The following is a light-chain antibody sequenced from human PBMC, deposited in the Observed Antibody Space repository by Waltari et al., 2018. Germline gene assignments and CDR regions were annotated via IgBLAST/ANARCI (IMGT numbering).Light chain of an antibody. J-gene: IGLJ3*02. CDR3: SSYAGSNKGV. CDR1: SSDVGGYNY. Sequence: QSALTQPPSASGSPGQSVTISCTGTSSDVGGYNYVSWYQQHPGKAPKLMIYEVTKRPSGVPVRFPGSKSGNTASLTGAGLQAEDEADYYCSSYAGSNKGVFGGGTKLTVL. V-gene: IGLV2-8*01. CDR2: EVT.